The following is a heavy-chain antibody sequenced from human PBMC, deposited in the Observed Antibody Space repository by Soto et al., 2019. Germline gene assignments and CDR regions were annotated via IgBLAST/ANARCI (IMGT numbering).Heavy chain of an antibody. Sequence: PGGSLRLSCAASGFTFSSYSMNWVRQAPGKGLEWVSSISSSSSYIYYADSVKGRFAISRDNAKNSLYLQMNSLRAEDTAVYYCAREEDVRGVTIPQFYYWGQGTLVTVSS. J-gene: IGHJ4*02. CDR2: ISSSSSYI. D-gene: IGHD3-10*01. CDR1: GFTFSSYS. V-gene: IGHV3-21*01. CDR3: AREEDVRGVTIPQFYY.